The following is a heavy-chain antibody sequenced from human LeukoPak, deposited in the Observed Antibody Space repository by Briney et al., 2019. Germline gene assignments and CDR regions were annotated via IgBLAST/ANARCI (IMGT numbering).Heavy chain of an antibody. CDR3: AKVGGFYYFDY. D-gene: IGHD2/OR15-2a*01. J-gene: IGHJ4*02. V-gene: IGHV3-30-3*01. Sequence: GGSLRLSCAASGFTFSSYAMHWVRQAPGKGLEWVAVISYDGSNKYYADSVKGRFTISRDNSKNTLYLQMNSLRAEDTAVYYCAKVGGFYYFDYWGQGTLVTVSS. CDR2: ISYDGSNK. CDR1: GFTFSSYA.